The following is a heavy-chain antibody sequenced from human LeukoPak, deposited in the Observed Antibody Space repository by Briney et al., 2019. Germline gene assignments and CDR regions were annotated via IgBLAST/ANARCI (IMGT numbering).Heavy chain of an antibody. V-gene: IGHV3-48*01. CDR3: ARDGFLEWLLYSYYFDY. CDR1: GFTFSSYA. Sequence: GGSLRLSCAASGFTFSSYAMNWVRQAPGKGLQWVSYISSGSSTMNYADSVKGRFTISRDNAKNSLYLQMNSLRVEDTAVYYCARDGFLEWLLYSYYFDYWGQGTLVTVSS. D-gene: IGHD3-3*01. CDR2: ISSGSSTM. J-gene: IGHJ4*02.